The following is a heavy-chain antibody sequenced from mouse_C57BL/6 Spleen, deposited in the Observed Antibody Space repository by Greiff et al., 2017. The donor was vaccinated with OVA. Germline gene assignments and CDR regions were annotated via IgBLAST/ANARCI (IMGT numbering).Heavy chain of an antibody. CDR1: GYTFTSYW. Sequence: QVQLQQPGTELVKPGASVKLSCKASGYTFTSYWMHWVKQRPGQGLEWIGNINPSNGGTNYNEKFKSKGTLTVDKSSSTAYMQLSSLTSEDSAVYDGARNYYGSRVDWFAYWGQGTLVTVSA. V-gene: IGHV1-53*01. CDR2: INPSNGGT. J-gene: IGHJ3*01. D-gene: IGHD1-1*01. CDR3: ARNYYGSRVDWFAY.